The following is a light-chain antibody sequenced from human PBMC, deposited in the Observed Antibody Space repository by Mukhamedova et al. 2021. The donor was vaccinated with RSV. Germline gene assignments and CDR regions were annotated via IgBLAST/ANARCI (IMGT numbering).Light chain of an antibody. J-gene: IGLJ2*01. CDR3: QAWDSSTGWV. Sequence: GNKYTCWYQQRPGQSPVLVMYQDTNRPSGIPERFSGSNSGNTATLTISGTQTMDEADYYRQAWDSSTGWVFGGGNKLTVL. CDR1: GNKY. CDR2: QDT. V-gene: IGLV3-1*01.